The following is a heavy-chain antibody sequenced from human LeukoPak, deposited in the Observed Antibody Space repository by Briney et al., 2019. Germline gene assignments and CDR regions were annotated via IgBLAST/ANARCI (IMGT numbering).Heavy chain of an antibody. CDR2: ISGSGDST. Sequence: PGGSLRLSCEASGVTFSSYAMSWVRQAPGKGLEWVSAISGSGDSTYYADSVKGRFTVSRDNSKNTLYLQMNSQRVEDTAVYYCAKGGRDYYASGSYYSRLYGMDVWGQGTTVTVSS. CDR1: GVTFSSYA. D-gene: IGHD3-10*01. J-gene: IGHJ6*02. V-gene: IGHV3-23*01. CDR3: AKGGRDYYASGSYYSRLYGMDV.